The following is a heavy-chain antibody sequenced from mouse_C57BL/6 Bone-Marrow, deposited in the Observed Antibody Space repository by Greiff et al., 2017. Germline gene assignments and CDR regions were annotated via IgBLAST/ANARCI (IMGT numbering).Heavy chain of an antibody. CDR2: IYPGDGDT. CDR1: GYAFSSSW. CDR3: ARWGITRYFDY. Sequence: QVQLKQSGPELVKPGASVKISCKASGYAFSSSWMNWVKQRPGKGLEWIGRIYPGDGDTNYNGKFKGKATLTADKSSSTAYMQLSSLTSEDSAVYYCARWGITRYFDYWGQGTTLTVSS. J-gene: IGHJ2*01. V-gene: IGHV1-82*01. D-gene: IGHD2-4*01.